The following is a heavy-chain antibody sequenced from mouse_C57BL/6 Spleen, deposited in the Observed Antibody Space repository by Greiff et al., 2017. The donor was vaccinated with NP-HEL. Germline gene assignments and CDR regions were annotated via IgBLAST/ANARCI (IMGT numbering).Heavy chain of an antibody. D-gene: IGHD1-1*01. CDR2: ISSGSSTN. CDR3: ARGDYGSSYDYYYAMDY. V-gene: IGHV5-17*01. Sequence: VQLKESGGGLVKPGGSLKLSCAASGFTFSDYGMHWVRQAPEKGLEWVAYISSGSSTNYYVDTVKGRFPISRDNAKNTLFLQMTSLRSEDTAMYYCARGDYGSSYDYYYAMDYWGQGTSVTVSS. J-gene: IGHJ4*01. CDR1: GFTFSDYG.